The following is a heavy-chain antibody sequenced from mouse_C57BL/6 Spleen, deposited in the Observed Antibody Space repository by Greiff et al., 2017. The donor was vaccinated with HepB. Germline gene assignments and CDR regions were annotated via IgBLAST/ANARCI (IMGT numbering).Heavy chain of an antibody. CDR2: INPSNGST. J-gene: IGHJ4*01. CDR1: GYTFTSYW. V-gene: IGHV1-53*01. CDR3: ARGAQTAGYYYAMDY. D-gene: IGHD3-2*01. Sequence: QVQLQQPGTELVKPGASVKLSCKASGYTFTSYWMHWVKQRPGQGLEWIGNINPSNGSTNYNEKFKSKATLTVDKSSSTAYMQLSSLTSEDSAVYYCARGAQTAGYYYAMDYWGQGTSVTVSS.